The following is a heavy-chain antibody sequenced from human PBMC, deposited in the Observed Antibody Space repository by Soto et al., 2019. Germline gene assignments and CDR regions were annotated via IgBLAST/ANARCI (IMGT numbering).Heavy chain of an antibody. CDR1: GFTFSSYA. Sequence: EVQLLESGGGLVQPGGSMRLSCAASGFTFSSYAMSWVRQAPGKGVEWVSAISAGGTGTYYADSVKGRFTISRDNSKNTLYLQMNSLRAEDTAVYYCAKSRQLVRNGMDVWGQGTTVTVPS. D-gene: IGHD6-6*01. V-gene: IGHV3-23*01. CDR2: ISAGGTGT. CDR3: AKSRQLVRNGMDV. J-gene: IGHJ6*02.